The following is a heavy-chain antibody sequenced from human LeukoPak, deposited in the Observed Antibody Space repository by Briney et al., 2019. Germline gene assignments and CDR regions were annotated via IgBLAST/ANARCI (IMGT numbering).Heavy chain of an antibody. J-gene: IGHJ4*02. CDR2: ISSSSSTI. Sequence: PGGSLRLSCAASGFTFSSYSMNWARQAPGKGLEWVSYISSSSSTIYYADSVKGRFTISRDNAKNSLYLQMNSLRAEDTAVYYCVKLPGEYCSGGSCYRAIDYWGQGTLVTVSS. CDR3: VKLPGEYCSGGSCYRAIDY. V-gene: IGHV3-48*04. D-gene: IGHD2-15*01. CDR1: GFTFSSYS.